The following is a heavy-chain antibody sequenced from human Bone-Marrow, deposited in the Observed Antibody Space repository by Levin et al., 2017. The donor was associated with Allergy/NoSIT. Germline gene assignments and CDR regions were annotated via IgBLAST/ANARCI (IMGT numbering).Heavy chain of an antibody. V-gene: IGHV1-18*01. CDR3: ARVHRFGVVMPVPLDY. D-gene: IGHD3-3*01. J-gene: IGHJ4*02. CDR2: ISAYNENT. Sequence: AASVKVSCKASGYTFSNFGVSWVRQAPGQGLEWMGWISAYNENTNKAQNLQGRVTMTTDTSTSTAYMELRSLRSDDTAVYYCARVHRFGVVMPVPLDYWGQGTLVTVSS. CDR1: GYTFSNFG.